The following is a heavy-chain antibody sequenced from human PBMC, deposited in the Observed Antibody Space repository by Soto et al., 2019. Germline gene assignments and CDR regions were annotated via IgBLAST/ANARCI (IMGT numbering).Heavy chain of an antibody. CDR2: INPNSGDT. CDR1: GYTFSDYY. J-gene: IGHJ6*03. V-gene: IGHV1-2*06. CDR3: ARESGGATATLDYYYFYMDV. D-gene: IGHD5-12*01. Sequence: QVQLVQSGAEVKKPGASVTVSCKASGYTFSDYYLHWVRQAPGQGPEWMGRINPNSGDTKFAQKFQGRVTMTRDTSVRTAFMERNWLKPDDTAVYYCARESGGATATLDYYYFYMDVWGQGTTVTVSS.